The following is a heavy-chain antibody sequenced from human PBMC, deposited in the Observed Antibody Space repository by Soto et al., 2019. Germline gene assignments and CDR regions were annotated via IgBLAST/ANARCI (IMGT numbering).Heavy chain of an antibody. CDR1: VGSITSGNYY. CDR2: ILNSGIT. D-gene: IGHD1-26*01. CDR3: AREGSEGHDYYYYYKGMDA. J-gene: IGHJ6*02. Sequence: PSETLSLTCTVSVGSITSGNYYWILVRQPPGKGLEWIGYILNSGITDYNPSLKRRGSISVDTCKNQFSLKLSSVTAADTAVYYCAREGSEGHDYYYYYKGMDAWGQGTTVT. V-gene: IGHV4-30-4*01.